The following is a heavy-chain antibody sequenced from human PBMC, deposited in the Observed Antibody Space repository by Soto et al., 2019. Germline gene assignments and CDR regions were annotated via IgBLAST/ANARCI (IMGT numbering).Heavy chain of an antibody. CDR2: IYYSGTT. CDR3: ARGRGYSYGYPYFDF. J-gene: IGHJ4*02. CDR1: GGSISSYY. Sequence: SETLSLTCTVSGGSISSYYWSWIRQSPWKGLEWIGYIYYSGTTNDNPSLKSRVTISVDTSKNQFSLNLSSVTAADTAVYYCARGRGYSYGYPYFDFWGQGTLVTVS. V-gene: IGHV4-59*01. D-gene: IGHD5-18*01.